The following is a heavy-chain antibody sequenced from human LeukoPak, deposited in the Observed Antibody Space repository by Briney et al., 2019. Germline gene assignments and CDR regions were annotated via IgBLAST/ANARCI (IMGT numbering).Heavy chain of an antibody. D-gene: IGHD2-15*01. Sequence: ASVKVSCKASGYTFTAYYIHWVRQAPGQGLEWMGWINPNSGGTNDAQNFQGRVTMTSYTSTYTTHMELSRLRSDDTAVYYCARSDVVVVTATAHFDYWGQGTLVTVSS. CDR3: ARSDVVVVTATAHFDY. CDR1: GYTFTAYY. V-gene: IGHV1-2*02. J-gene: IGHJ4*02. CDR2: INPNSGGT.